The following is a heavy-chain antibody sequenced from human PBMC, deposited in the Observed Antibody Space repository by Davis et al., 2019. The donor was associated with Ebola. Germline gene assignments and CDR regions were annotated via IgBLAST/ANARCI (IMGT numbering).Heavy chain of an antibody. CDR3: ARGRSDWSNDAFDL. J-gene: IGHJ3*01. CDR2: IWYDGSNT. V-gene: IGHV3-33*08. Sequence: PGGSLRLSCAASGFTFSSNGMHWVRQAPGKGLEWVAVIWYDGSNTYYADSVKGRFTISRDNSKNTLYLQMNSLRAEDTAVYYCARGRSDWSNDAFDLWGPGTLVTVSS. D-gene: IGHD6-19*01. CDR1: GFTFSSNG.